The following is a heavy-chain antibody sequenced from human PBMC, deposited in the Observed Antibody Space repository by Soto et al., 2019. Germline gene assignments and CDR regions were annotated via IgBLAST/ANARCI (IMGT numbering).Heavy chain of an antibody. D-gene: IGHD6-13*01. V-gene: IGHV3-74*01. Sequence: GGSLRLSCAASGFTFSSYWMHWVRQAPGKGLVWVSRINSDGSSTSYADSVKGRFTISRDNAKNTLYLQMNSLRAEDTAVYYCAEAAAGYYYYGMDVWGQGTTVTVS. J-gene: IGHJ6*02. CDR3: AEAAAGYYYYGMDV. CDR1: GFTFSSYW. CDR2: INSDGSST.